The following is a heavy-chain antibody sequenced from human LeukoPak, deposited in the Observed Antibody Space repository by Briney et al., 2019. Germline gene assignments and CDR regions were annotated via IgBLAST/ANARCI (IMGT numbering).Heavy chain of an antibody. J-gene: IGHJ2*01. CDR2: IYYTGST. V-gene: IGHV4-30-4*01. Sequence: SETLSLTCAVSGGSINSGDYYWSWIRQPPGKGLEWIGYIYYTGSTYYNPSLKSRVTISVDTSKNQFSLKLSSVTAADTAVYYCARDGSTDSSADYYWYFDLWGRGTLVTVSS. CDR3: ARDGSTDSSADYYWYFDL. D-gene: IGHD3-22*01. CDR1: GGSINSGDYY.